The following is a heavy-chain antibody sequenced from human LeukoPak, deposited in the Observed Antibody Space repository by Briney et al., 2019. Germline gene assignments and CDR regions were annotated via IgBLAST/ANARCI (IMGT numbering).Heavy chain of an antibody. CDR3: SRELAWGPADF. V-gene: IGHV6-1*01. J-gene: IGHJ4*02. D-gene: IGHD7-27*01. Sequence: SQTLSLTCALSVDTLSIASASCGSTRQSPSRGRGWLGRTYYRSGWYNDYAISVKSRLTIKPDSSKNKVSLQLNSVTPEDTAVYYCSRELAWGPADFWGQGNLVTVSS. CDR2: TYYRSGWYN. CDR1: VDTLSIASAS.